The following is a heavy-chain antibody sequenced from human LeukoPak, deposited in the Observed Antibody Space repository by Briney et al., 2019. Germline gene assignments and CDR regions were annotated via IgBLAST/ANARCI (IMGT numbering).Heavy chain of an antibody. V-gene: IGHV1-18*01. J-gene: IGHJ6*03. CDR1: GYTFTSYG. D-gene: IGHD3-9*01. Sequence: ASVKVSCKASGYTFTSYGISWVRQAPGQGLEWMGWISAYNGNTNYAQKLQGRVTMTTDTSTSTAYMELGSLRSDDTAVYYCAREYYDISRAYYYYYYMDVWGKGTTVTVSS. CDR3: AREYYDISRAYYYYYYMDV. CDR2: ISAYNGNT.